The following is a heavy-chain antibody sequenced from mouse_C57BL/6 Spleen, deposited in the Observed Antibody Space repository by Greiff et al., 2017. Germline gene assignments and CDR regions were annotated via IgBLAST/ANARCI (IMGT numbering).Heavy chain of an antibody. D-gene: IGHD1-1*01. CDR3: VRHDRYYGAATGAMDY. J-gene: IGHJ4*01. CDR2: IRSKSNNYAT. V-gene: IGHV10-1*01. CDR1: GFSFNTYA. Sequence: EVKLVESGGGLVQPKGSLKLSCAASGFSFNTYAMNWVRQAPGKGLEWVARIRSKSNNYATYYADSVKDRFTISRDDSESMLYLQMNNLKTEDTAMYYCVRHDRYYGAATGAMDYWGQGTSVTVSS.